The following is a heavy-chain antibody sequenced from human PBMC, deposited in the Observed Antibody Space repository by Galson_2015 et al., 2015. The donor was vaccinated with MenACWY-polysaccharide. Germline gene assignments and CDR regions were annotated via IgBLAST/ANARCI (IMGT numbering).Heavy chain of an antibody. V-gene: IGHV3-33*01. D-gene: IGHD2-15*01. CDR1: GSRFSNSG. CDR2: IQYDGSKI. J-gene: IGHJ3*02. CDR3: AREGSRIVFHAFDT. Sequence: LRLSCAASGSRFSNSGMHWVRLAPGRGLEWVAVIQYDGSKIVYADSVKGRFTISRDNSKNTVFLEMNTLGAEYTAVYYCAREGSRIVFHAFDTWGQGTMVTVSS.